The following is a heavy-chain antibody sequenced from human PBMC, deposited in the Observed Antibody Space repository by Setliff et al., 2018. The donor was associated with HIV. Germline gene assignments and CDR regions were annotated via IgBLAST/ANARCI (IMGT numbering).Heavy chain of an antibody. CDR2: ISAYNGNT. D-gene: IGHD1-26*01. CDR1: GYTLTSYG. J-gene: IGHJ4*02. V-gene: IGHV1-18*01. Sequence: ASVKVSCKASGYTLTSYGISWARQAPGQGLEWMGWISAYNGNTNYAQKLQGRVTMTTDTSTSTAYMELRSLRSDDTAVYYCATVVGATVFFDYWGQGTLVTVSS. CDR3: ATVVGATVFFDY.